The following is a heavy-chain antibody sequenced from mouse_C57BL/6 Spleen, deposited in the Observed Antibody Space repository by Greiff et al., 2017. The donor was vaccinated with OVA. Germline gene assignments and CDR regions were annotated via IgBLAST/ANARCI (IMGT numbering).Heavy chain of an antibody. V-gene: IGHV5-4*01. CDR3: ARDRGLGPFFDY. CDR1: GFTFSSYA. D-gene: IGHD4-1*01. J-gene: IGHJ2*01. CDR2: ISDGGSYT. Sequence: EVQGVESGGGLVKPGGSLKLSCAASGFTFSSYAMSWVRQTPEKRLEWVATISDGGSYTYYPDNVKGRFTISRDNAKNNLYLQMSHLKSEDTAMCYCARDRGLGPFFDYWGQGTTLTVSS.